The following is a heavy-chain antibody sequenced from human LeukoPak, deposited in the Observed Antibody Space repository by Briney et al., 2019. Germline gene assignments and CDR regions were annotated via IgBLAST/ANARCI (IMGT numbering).Heavy chain of an antibody. D-gene: IGHD3-22*01. J-gene: IGHJ3*02. CDR1: GXSISSYY. V-gene: IGHV4-59*08. Sequence: PSETLSLTWTVSGXSISSYYRSWIRQPPGKGLELIGYIYYSGNTNYNPSLKSRVTISVDTSKNQFSLKLTSVTAADTAVYYCARRVTYYYDSSGYYPYFDIWGQGTMVTVSS. CDR2: IYYSGNT. CDR3: ARRVTYYYDSSGYYPYFDI.